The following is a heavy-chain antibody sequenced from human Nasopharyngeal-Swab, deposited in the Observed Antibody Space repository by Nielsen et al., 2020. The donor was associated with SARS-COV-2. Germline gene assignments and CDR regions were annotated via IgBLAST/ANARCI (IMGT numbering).Heavy chain of an antibody. D-gene: IGHD3-22*01. V-gene: IGHV3-74*01. CDR2: INSDGSST. J-gene: IGHJ4*02. Sequence: GGSLRLSCAASGFTFSSYWMHWVRQAPGKGLVWVSRINSDGSSTSYADSVKGRFTISRDNSKNTLYLQMNSLRAEDTAVYYCARGDDSSGYPYSHDYWGQGTLVTVSS. CDR3: ARGDDSSGYPYSHDY. CDR1: GFTFSSYW.